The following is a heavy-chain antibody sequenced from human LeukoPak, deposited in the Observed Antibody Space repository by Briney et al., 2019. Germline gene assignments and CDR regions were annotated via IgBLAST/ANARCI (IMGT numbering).Heavy chain of an antibody. CDR3: ARLISSSWFLDY. D-gene: IGHD6-13*01. CDR1: GYTFTSYD. J-gene: IGHJ4*02. Sequence: GASVKVSCKASGYTFTSYDINWVRQATGQGLEWMGWMNPNSGNTGYAQKFQGRVTMTRNTSISTAYMERSSLRSEDTAVYYCARLISSSWFLDYWGQGTLVTVSS. CDR2: MNPNSGNT. V-gene: IGHV1-8*01.